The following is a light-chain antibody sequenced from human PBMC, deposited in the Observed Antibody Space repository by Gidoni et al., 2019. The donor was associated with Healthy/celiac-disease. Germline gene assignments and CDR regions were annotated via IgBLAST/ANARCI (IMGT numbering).Light chain of an antibody. CDR1: PSVSSSY. Sequence: EIVLTQSPGTLSLSPGERATLSCRASPSVSSSYLAWYQQKPGQAPRLLIYGASSRATCIPDRFSGSGSGTDFSLTISRLEPEDFAVYYCQQYGSSPTWTFXXXTKVEIK. J-gene: IGKJ1*01. CDR2: GAS. V-gene: IGKV3-20*01. CDR3: QQYGSSPTWT.